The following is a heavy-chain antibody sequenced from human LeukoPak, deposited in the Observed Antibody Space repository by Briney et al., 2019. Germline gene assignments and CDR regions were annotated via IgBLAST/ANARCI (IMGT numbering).Heavy chain of an antibody. J-gene: IGHJ4*02. D-gene: IGHD4-17*01. Sequence: SETLSLTCTVSGGSISSSNYYWGWIRQPPGKGLEWIGSIYYSGSTNYNPSLKSRVTISVDTSKNQFSLKLSSVTAADTAVYYCATNDYGVLVYFDYWGQGTLVTVSS. V-gene: IGHV4-39*07. CDR3: ATNDYGVLVYFDY. CDR1: GGSISSSNYY. CDR2: IYYSGST.